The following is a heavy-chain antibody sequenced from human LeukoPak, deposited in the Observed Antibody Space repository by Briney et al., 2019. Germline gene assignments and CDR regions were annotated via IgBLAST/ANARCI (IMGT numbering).Heavy chain of an antibody. V-gene: IGHV3-21*01. D-gene: IGHD3-22*01. CDR2: ISSSSSYI. CDR3: ARVRDSSGYPAASSY. CDR1: GFTFSNYW. J-gene: IGHJ4*02. Sequence: GGSLRLSCAASGFTFSNYWMHWVRQAPGKGLEWVSSISSSSSYIYYADSVKGRFTISRDNAKNSLYLQMNSLRAEDTAVYYCARVRDSSGYPAASSYWGQGTLVTVSS.